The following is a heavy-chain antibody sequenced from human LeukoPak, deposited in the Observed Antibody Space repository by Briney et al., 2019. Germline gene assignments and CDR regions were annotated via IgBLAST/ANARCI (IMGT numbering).Heavy chain of an antibody. CDR3: ARPSRGYSYGYQFFY. V-gene: IGHV1-69*13. J-gene: IGHJ1*01. Sequence: SVKVSCKASGGTFSSYAISWVRQAPGQGLEWMGGIIPIFGTANYAQKFQGRVTITADESTSTAYMELSSLRSEDTAVYYCARPSRGYSYGYQFFYGGQGPLVTVSS. CDR1: GGTFSSYA. D-gene: IGHD5-18*01. CDR2: IIPIFGTA.